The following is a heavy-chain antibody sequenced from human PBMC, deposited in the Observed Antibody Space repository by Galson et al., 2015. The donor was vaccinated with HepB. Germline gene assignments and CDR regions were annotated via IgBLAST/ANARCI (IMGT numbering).Heavy chain of an antibody. J-gene: IGHJ4*02. CDR3: ASGEAAAGNTGDDFDY. Sequence: QSGAEVKKPGESPMISCTGSGSSFHSYWIGWVRPIPGKGLEWVAIIYPGDSDTRYSPSSPGQVTISADKSISTAYLQWSSLKASDNAMHYWASGEAAAGNTGDDFDYWGQGTLVTVSS. D-gene: IGHD6-13*01. V-gene: IGHV5-51*01. CDR2: IYPGDSDT. CDR1: GSSFHSYW.